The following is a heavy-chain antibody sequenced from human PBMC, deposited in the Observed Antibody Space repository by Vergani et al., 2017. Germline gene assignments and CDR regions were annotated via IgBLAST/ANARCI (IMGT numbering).Heavy chain of an antibody. D-gene: IGHD3-22*01. CDR3: AKXLYCDSSCPGYFQH. CDR2: IRSDGSNK. J-gene: IGHJ1*01. Sequence: QVQLVESGGGVVQPGGSLRLSCAASGFTSSRYGMHWGRQAPGKGLEWVAFIRSDGSNKYYADSVKGRFTISRDNSKNTLYLQMNSLRAEDTAVFYCAKXLYCDSSCPGYFQHWGQGTLVTVSS. V-gene: IGHV3-30*02. CDR1: GFTSSRYG.